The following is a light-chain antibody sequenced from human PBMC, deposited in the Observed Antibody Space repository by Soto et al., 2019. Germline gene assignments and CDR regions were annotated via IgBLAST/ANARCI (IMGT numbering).Light chain of an antibody. CDR1: QSVSSY. Sequence: EIVLTQSPATLSLSPGERATLSCRASQSVSSYLAWYPHTPGQPPRLLIYGASTRATGIPARFSGSGSGTEFTLTLSSLQSEDFAVYYCQQYNNWPRTFGQVSNVDI. V-gene: IGKV3-15*01. CDR2: GAS. J-gene: IGKJ1*01. CDR3: QQYNNWPRT.